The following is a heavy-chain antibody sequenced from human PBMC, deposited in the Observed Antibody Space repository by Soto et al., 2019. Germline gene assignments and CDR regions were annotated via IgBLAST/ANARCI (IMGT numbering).Heavy chain of an antibody. CDR1: GFTFSDYS. D-gene: IGHD3-10*01. CDR2: ISSSSSPI. CDR3: VRDARTMVRGHYFDY. V-gene: IGHV3-48*02. Sequence: EVQLVESGGGLVQPGGSLRLSCAASGFTFSDYSLNWVRQAPGRGLEWVSYISSSSSPIYYADSVKGRFTISRDNAKNSLYLQMNSLRDEDTAVYYCVRDARTMVRGHYFDYWGQGTLVTVSS. J-gene: IGHJ4*02.